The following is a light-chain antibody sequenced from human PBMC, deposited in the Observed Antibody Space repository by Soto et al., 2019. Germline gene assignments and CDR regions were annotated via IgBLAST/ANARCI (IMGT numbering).Light chain of an antibody. CDR1: SSDVGDYNS. V-gene: IGLV2-14*01. J-gene: IGLJ3*02. CDR3: SSYTTFNTLV. Sequence: QSALPQPASVSGSLGHSIAISCTATSSDVGDYNSVSWYQHHPGKAPKHMVYDVNHRPSWISTRFSGSKSGNTASLTISGLQAEDEADYYCSSYTTFNTLVFGGGTKVTVL. CDR2: DVN.